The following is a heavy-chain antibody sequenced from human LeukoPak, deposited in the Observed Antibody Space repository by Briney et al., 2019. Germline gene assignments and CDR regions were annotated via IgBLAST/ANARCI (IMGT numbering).Heavy chain of an antibody. CDR3: ARGHWMVATDY. CDR1: GYTFTSYD. CDR2: MNPNSGNT. J-gene: IGHJ4*02. D-gene: IGHD5-12*01. V-gene: IGHV1-8*01. Sequence: GASVTVSCTASGYTFTSYDINWVRQATGQGLEWMGWMNPNSGNTGYVQKFQGRVTMTRNTSISTAYMELSSLRSEDTAVYYCARGHWMVATDYWGQGTLVTVSS.